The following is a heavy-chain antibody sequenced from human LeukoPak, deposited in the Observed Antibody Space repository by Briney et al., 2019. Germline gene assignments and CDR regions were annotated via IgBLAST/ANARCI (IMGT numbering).Heavy chain of an antibody. CDR2: IYSGGST. Sequence: SGGSLRLSCAASGFTFSSYWMSWVRQAPGKGLEWVSVIYSGGSTYYADSVKGRFTISRDNSKNTLYLQMNSLRAEDTAVYYCARDPSDYGDYAGQQDYWGQGTLVTVSS. D-gene: IGHD4-17*01. CDR3: ARDPSDYGDYAGQQDY. J-gene: IGHJ4*02. V-gene: IGHV3-66*01. CDR1: GFTFSSYW.